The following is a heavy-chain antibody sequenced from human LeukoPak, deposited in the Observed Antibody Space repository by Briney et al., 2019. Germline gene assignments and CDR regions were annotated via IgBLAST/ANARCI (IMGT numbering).Heavy chain of an antibody. CDR3: ARELYGSGSYPLDY. J-gene: IGHJ4*02. Sequence: GASVKVSCKASGGTFSSYAISWVRQAPGQGLEWMGGIIPIFGTANYAQKFQGRVTITADKSTSTAYMELSSLRSEDTAVYYCARELYGSGSYPLDYWGQGTLVTVSS. CDR2: IIPIFGTA. CDR1: GGTFSSYA. D-gene: IGHD3-10*01. V-gene: IGHV1-69*06.